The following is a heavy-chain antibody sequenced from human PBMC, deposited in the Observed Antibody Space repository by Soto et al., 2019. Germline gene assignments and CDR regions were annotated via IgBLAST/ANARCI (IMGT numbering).Heavy chain of an antibody. V-gene: IGHV3-21*01. CDR2: ISSGSSFI. Sequence: EMQLVEFGGALVKPGGALRLSCAASGFTFSNYAMNWVRQAPGKGLEWVSSISSGSSFISYADSVKGRFTISRDNANKSLHLEMNSLRVEDTALYYCAREGVPNYDYWSGDASDLWGHGTMVTGSS. CDR1: GFTFSNYA. CDR3: AREGVPNYDYWSGDASDL. D-gene: IGHD3-3*01. J-gene: IGHJ3*01.